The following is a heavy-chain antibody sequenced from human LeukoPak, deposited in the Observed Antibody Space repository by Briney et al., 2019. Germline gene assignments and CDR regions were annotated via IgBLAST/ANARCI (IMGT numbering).Heavy chain of an antibody. J-gene: IGHJ4*02. CDR1: GYTFTGYY. CDR2: INPNSGGT. V-gene: IGHV1-2*02. Sequence: ASVKVSCKASGYTFTGYYMHWVRQAPGQGLEWMGWINPNSGGTNYAQKFQGRVTMTRDTSISTAYMERSRPRSDDTAVYYCARDGDLYSSTSFDYWGQGTLVTVSS. CDR3: ARDGDLYSSTSFDY. D-gene: IGHD6-6*01.